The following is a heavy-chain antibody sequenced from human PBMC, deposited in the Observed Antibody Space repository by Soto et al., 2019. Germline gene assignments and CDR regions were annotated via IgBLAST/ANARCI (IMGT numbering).Heavy chain of an antibody. Sequence: GGSLRLSCAASGFAFANYEMHWVRQAPGKGLDWVAYINGGGDVKYYADSVEGRFTISRDNAKNALFLQMDNLRAEDTAIYYCARLSGDGFWKSYSPYNLFESWGQGALVTVSS. CDR2: INGGGDVK. CDR3: ARLSGDGFWKSYSPYNLFES. J-gene: IGHJ5*01. D-gene: IGHD3-3*01. CDR1: GFAFANYE. V-gene: IGHV3-48*03.